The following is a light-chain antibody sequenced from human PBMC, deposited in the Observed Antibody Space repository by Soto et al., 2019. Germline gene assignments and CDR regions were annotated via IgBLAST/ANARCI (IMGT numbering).Light chain of an antibody. CDR1: SSDVGGYNY. CDR2: EVR. CDR3: SSYTTSSTLV. V-gene: IGLV2-14*03. Sequence: QSALTQPASVSGSPGQSITISCTGTSSDVGGYNYVSWYQQHPGKAPKLMIYEVRNRPSGVSNRFPGSKSGNTASLTISGLQAEDEADYYCSSYTTSSTLVFGSGTKATVL. J-gene: IGLJ1*01.